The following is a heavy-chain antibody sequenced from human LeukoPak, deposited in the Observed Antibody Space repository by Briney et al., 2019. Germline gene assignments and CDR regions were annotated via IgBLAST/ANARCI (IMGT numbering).Heavy chain of an antibody. Sequence: GGSLRLSCAASGFSVSSNYMSWVRQAPGKGLEWVSVIYSGGSTYYADSVKGRFTISRDSAKDSLYLQMNSLRAEDTAVYYCARGLYSSSWQNWFDPWGRGTLVTVSS. CDR2: IYSGGST. D-gene: IGHD6-13*01. CDR1: GFSVSSNY. V-gene: IGHV3-53*01. CDR3: ARGLYSSSWQNWFDP. J-gene: IGHJ5*02.